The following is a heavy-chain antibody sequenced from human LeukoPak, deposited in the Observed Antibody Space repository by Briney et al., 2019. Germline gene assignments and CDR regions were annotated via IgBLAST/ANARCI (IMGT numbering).Heavy chain of an antibody. CDR1: GFALRSYT. D-gene: IGHD6-19*01. J-gene: IGHJ5*01. CDR2: ISSTSAYI. V-gene: IGHV3-21*01. CDR3: ARVAVAGPTGWFDS. Sequence: GGSLRLSCAASGFALRSYTVTWVRQAPGKGLEWVSSISSTSAYIYYAESVKGRFSISRDNVDNVVHLQLSSLTNEDTAVYYCARVAVAGPTGWFDSWGQGTLVTVSS.